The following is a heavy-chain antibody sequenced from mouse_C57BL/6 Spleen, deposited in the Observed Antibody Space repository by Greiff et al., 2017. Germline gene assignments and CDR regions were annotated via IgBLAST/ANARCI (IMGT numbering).Heavy chain of an antibody. CDR1: GFNIKDYY. V-gene: IGHV14-4*01. Sequence: VQLQQSGAELVRPGASVKLSCTASGFNIKDYYMHWVKQRPEQGLEWIGWIDPENGDTEYASKFQGKATITADTSSNTAYLQLSSLASEDTAVYYCTAGDYDDGGFGYWGQGATLTV. D-gene: IGHD2-4*01. CDR3: TAGDYDDGGFGY. CDR2: IDPENGDT. J-gene: IGHJ2*01.